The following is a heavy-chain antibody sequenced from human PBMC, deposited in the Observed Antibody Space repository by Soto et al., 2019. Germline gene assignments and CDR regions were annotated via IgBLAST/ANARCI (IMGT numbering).Heavy chain of an antibody. CDR1: GGNFSSYT. CDR3: ASGHCSGGSCWYFDY. D-gene: IGHD2-15*01. J-gene: IGHJ4*01. CDR2: IIPILGIA. V-gene: IGHV1-69*02. Sequence: QVQLVQSGAEVKKPGSSVKVSCKASGGNFSSYTIRWVRQAPGQGLEWMGRIIPILGIANYAQKFQGRVTITADKSTSTAYMELSSLRSEDTAVYYCASGHCSGGSCWYFDYWGHGTLVTFSS.